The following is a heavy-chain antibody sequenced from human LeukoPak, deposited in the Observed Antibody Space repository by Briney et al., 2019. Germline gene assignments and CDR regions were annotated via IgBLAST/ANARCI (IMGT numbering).Heavy chain of an antibody. CDR2: INPNSGGT. J-gene: IGHJ4*02. CDR1: GYTFTGHY. D-gene: IGHD4-17*01. Sequence: ASVKVSCKASGYTFTGHYMHWVRQAPGQGLEWMGWINPNSGGTNYALKFQGRVTMTRDTSISTAYMELSRLRSDGTAVYYCARSDTVTTADYWGQGTLVTVSS. V-gene: IGHV1-2*02. CDR3: ARSDTVTTADY.